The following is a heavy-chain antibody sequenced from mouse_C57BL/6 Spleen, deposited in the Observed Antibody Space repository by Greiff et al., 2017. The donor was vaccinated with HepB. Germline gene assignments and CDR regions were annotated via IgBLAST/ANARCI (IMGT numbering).Heavy chain of an antibody. D-gene: IGHD1-1*01. Sequence: QVQLKESGAELARPGASVKMSCKASGYTFTSYTMHWVKQRPGQGLEWIGYINPSSGYTKYNQKFKDKDTLTADKSSSTAYMQLSSLTSEDSAVYYCGTVVFDYWGQGTTLTVSS. CDR1: GYTFTSYT. CDR2: INPSSGYT. J-gene: IGHJ2*01. CDR3: GTVVFDY. V-gene: IGHV1-4*01.